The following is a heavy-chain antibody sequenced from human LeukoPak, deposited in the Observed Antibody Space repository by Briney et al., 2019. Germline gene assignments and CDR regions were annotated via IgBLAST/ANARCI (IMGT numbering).Heavy chain of an antibody. D-gene: IGHD5-18*01. CDR3: ARAANTAMVTG. Sequence: PSETLSLTCTVSGGSISSYYWSWLRQPPGKGLEWIGYIYYGGSTNYHPSLKSRVTISVDTSKNQFSLKLSSVTAADTAVYYCARAANTAMVTGWGQGTLVTVSS. CDR2: IYYGGST. CDR1: GGSISSYY. J-gene: IGHJ4*02. V-gene: IGHV4-59*01.